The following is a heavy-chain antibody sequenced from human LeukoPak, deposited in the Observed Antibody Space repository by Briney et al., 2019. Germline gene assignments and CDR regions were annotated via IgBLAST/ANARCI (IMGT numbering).Heavy chain of an antibody. V-gene: IGHV1-2*02. J-gene: IGHJ3*02. CDR2: INPNSGGT. CDR1: GYTFTGYY. D-gene: IGHD3-10*01. CDR3: ASLEYGSGSYYRDAVFDI. Sequence: ASVKVSCKASGYTFTGYYMHWVRQAPGQGLEWMGWINPNSGGTNYAQKFQGRVTMTRDTSISQAYMELSRMRSDDTAVYYCASLEYGSGSYYRDAVFDIWGQGTMVTVSS.